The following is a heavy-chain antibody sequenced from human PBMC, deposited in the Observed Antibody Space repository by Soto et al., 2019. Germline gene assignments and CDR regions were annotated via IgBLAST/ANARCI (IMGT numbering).Heavy chain of an antibody. CDR1: GGIFNTYA. J-gene: IGHJ4*02. V-gene: IGHV1-69*01. D-gene: IGHD3-10*01. Sequence: QVQLVQSGPEVKEPGSLVKLSCKVSGGIFNTYAISWLRQAPGQGLEWVGGIIPIFGTPNYAQRFQGRVTTTADEYTSTAYMELSRRRSDATADYYCARDRDYYGSGNYYNRIDVWGQGTPVSVSS. CDR3: ARDRDYYGSGNYYNRIDV. CDR2: IIPIFGTP.